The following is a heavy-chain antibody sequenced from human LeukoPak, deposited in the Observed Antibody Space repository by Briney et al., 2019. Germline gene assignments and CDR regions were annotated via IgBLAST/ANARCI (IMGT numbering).Heavy chain of an antibody. Sequence: GGYLRLSCAASGFSFRTYAMIWVRQARGKRLEWVSAISDNSGRTYYADSVKGRFTISRDNSKNTLFVQMNSLRAEDTAVYYCAREYDSSWPSWGQGTLVTVSS. CDR3: AREYDSSWPS. CDR2: ISDNSGRT. J-gene: IGHJ5*02. V-gene: IGHV3-23*01. CDR1: GFSFRTYA. D-gene: IGHD3-22*01.